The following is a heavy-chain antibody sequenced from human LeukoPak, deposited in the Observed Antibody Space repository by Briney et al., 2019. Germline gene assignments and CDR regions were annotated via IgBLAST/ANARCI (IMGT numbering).Heavy chain of an antibody. CDR3: ARHVQQLVPLDY. J-gene: IGHJ4*02. V-gene: IGHV4-59*08. D-gene: IGHD6-13*01. CDR1: GGSISSYY. CDR2: IYYSGST. Sequence: SETLSLTCTVSGGSISSYYWSWIRQPPGKGLEWIGYIYYSGSTNYNPSLKSRVTISVDTSKNQFSLKLSSVTAADTAVYYCARHVQQLVPLDYWGQGTLVTVSS.